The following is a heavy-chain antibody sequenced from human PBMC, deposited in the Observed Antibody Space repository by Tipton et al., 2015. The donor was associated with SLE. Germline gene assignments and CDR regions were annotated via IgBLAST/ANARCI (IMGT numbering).Heavy chain of an antibody. CDR3: ARERYSLVGAFDI. Sequence: GSLRLSCAASGFTFSSYEMNWVRQAPGKGLEWVSYISSSGSTIYYADSVKGRFTISRDNAKNSLYLQMNSLRAEDTAVYSCARERYSLVGAFDIWGQGTMVTVSS. CDR2: ISSSGSTI. D-gene: IGHD6-13*01. J-gene: IGHJ3*02. CDR1: GFTFSSYE. V-gene: IGHV3-48*03.